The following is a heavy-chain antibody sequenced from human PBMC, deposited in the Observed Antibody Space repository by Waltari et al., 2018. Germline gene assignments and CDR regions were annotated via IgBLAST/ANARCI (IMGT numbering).Heavy chain of an antibody. D-gene: IGHD6-6*01. V-gene: IGHV4-31*03. CDR2: IYYSGST. Sequence: QVQLQESGPGLVKPSQTLSLTCTVSGGSISSGGYYWSWIRQHPGKGLEWIGYIYYSGSTYYNQSLKSRVTISVDTSKNQFSLKLSSVTAADTAVYYCARVIAAREAFMVFDYWGQGTLVTVSS. CDR1: GGSISSGGYY. CDR3: ARVIAAREAFMVFDY. J-gene: IGHJ4*02.